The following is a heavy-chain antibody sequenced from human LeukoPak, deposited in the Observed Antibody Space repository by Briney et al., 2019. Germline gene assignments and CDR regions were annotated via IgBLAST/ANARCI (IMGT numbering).Heavy chain of an antibody. D-gene: IGHD3-10*01. CDR3: VKEPGYYGSGSHFDY. V-gene: IGHV3-64D*06. J-gene: IGHJ4*02. CDR1: GFTFSSYA. Sequence: GGSLRLSCSASGFTFSSYAMRWVRQAPGKGLEHVSAVSSNGGSTYYADSVKGRFTISRDNSKNTLYLQTNSLRAEDTAVYYCVKEPGYYGSGSHFDYWGQGILVTVSS. CDR2: VSSNGGST.